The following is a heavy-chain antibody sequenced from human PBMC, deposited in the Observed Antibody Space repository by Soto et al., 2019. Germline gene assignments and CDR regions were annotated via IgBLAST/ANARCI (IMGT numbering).Heavy chain of an antibody. CDR2: ISLYHHST. D-gene: IGHD2-21*02. CDR3: ARELYSCGGDCPYYMDY. Sequence: QAQLMQSGAEVKKPGASVRVSCKTSGYPFTDYFIHWVRQAPGQGLEWMGIISLYHHSTSYAQKFQGRLTVTADTSTTTVYMDLSSLTSEDSAVYWCARELYSCGGDCPYYMDYWGQGTLVTVSS. CDR1: GYPFTDYF. V-gene: IGHV1-46*01. J-gene: IGHJ4*02.